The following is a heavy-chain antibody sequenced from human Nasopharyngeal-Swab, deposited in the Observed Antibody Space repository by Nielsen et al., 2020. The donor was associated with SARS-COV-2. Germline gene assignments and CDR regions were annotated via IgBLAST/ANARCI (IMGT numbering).Heavy chain of an antibody. CDR2: INPNSGGT. CDR3: ARESHCTGGVCQETYYFDC. J-gene: IGHJ4*02. D-gene: IGHD2-8*02. V-gene: IGHV1-2*06. Sequence: ASVKVSCKASGYTFTGYYMHWVRQAPGQGLEWMGRINPNSGGTNYAQKFQGRVTMTRDTSISTAYMELRSLRSDDTAVYYCARESHCTGGVCQETYYFDCWGQGTLVTVSS. CDR1: GYTFTGYY.